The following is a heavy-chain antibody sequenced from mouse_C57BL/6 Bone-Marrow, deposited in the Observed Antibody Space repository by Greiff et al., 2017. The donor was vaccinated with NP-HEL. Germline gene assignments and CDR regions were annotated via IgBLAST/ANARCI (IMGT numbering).Heavy chain of an antibody. V-gene: IGHV1-64*01. CDR2: IHPNSGST. J-gene: IGHJ3*01. Sequence: QVQLKQPGAELVKPGASVKLSCKASGYTFTSYWMHWVKQRPGHGLEWIGMIHPNSGSTNYNEKFKSKATLTVDKSSSTAYMQLSSLTSEDSAVYYCAREDYYYRFAYWGQGTLVTVSA. D-gene: IGHD1-1*01. CDR1: GYTFTSYW. CDR3: AREDYYYRFAY.